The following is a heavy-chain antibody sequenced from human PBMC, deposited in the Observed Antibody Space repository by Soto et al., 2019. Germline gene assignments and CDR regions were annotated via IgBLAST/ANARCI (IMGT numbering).Heavy chain of an antibody. CDR1: GFTFSSYA. CDR3: AKDYYYDSSGYLNWYLDL. J-gene: IGHJ2*01. CDR2: ISGSGGST. D-gene: IGHD3-22*01. V-gene: IGHV3-23*01. Sequence: GGSLRLSCAASGFTFSSYAMSWVRQAPGKGLEWVSAISGSGGSTYYADSVKGRFTISRDNSKNTLYLQMNSLRAEDTAVYYCAKDYYYDSSGYLNWYLDLWGRGTLVTVSS.